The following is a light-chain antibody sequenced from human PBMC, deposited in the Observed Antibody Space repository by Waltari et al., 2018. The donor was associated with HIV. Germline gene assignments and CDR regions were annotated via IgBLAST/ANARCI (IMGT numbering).Light chain of an antibody. Sequence: SVLTQPPSASGTPGQRVIISCSGSSFNIGRNFVSWYQQVPGTAPKVLIFRDNQRPSGVPDRFSGSKSGASASLAISGLRSEDEADYYCAAWDDSLRGSYVFGPGTKVTVL. J-gene: IGLJ1*01. CDR1: SFNIGRNF. CDR3: AAWDDSLRGSYV. CDR2: RDN. V-gene: IGLV1-47*01.